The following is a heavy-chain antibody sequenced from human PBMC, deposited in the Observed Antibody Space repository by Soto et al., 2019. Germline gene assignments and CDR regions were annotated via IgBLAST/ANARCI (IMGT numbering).Heavy chain of an antibody. J-gene: IGHJ4*02. CDR3: ARSGFRYEAVDH. CDR1: GFSLSTSGLG. V-gene: IGHV2-5*01. CDR2: IYWYDDK. D-gene: IGHD5-18*01. Sequence: QITLKESGPALVQPTQTLTLTCTFSGFSLSTSGLGVGWIRQPPGKALEWLALIYWYDDKRYSPALKSRLTITKDNSQNQVVLTMTDMEPGDTASYCCARSGFRYEAVDHWGPGPLVTVSS.